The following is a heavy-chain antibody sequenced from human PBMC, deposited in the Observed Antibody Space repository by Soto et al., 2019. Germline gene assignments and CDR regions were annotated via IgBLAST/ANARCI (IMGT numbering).Heavy chain of an antibody. D-gene: IGHD6-19*01. CDR3: ARRIAVAGKKNWFDP. CDR1: GFTFSDYY. CDR2: ISSSSSYT. Sequence: PGGSLTLSCAASGFTFSDYYMSWIRQAPGKGLEWVSYISSSSSYTNYADSVKGRFTISRDNAKNSLYLQMNSLRAEDTAVYYCARRIAVAGKKNWFDPWGQGTLVTVSS. V-gene: IGHV3-11*06. J-gene: IGHJ5*02.